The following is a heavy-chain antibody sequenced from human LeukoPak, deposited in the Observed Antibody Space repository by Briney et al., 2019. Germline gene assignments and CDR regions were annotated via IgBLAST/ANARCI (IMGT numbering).Heavy chain of an antibody. J-gene: IGHJ4*02. D-gene: IGHD3-10*01. CDR1: GYTFTGYY. Sequence: GASVKVSCKVSGYTFTGYYMHWVRQAPGQGLEWMGWINPNSGGTNYAQKFQGRVTITADKSTSTAYMELSSLRSEDTAVYYCASTSYGSGSYSTGYWGQGTLVTVSS. CDR2: INPNSGGT. V-gene: IGHV1-2*02. CDR3: ASTSYGSGSYSTGY.